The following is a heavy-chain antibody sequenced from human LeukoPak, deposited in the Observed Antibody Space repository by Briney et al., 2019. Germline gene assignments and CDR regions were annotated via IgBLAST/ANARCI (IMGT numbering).Heavy chain of an antibody. CDR1: GFTFSRYG. CDR3: AKDQMIRWGSPIDDY. V-gene: IGHV3-30*18. CDR2: ISYDGTNK. J-gene: IGHJ4*02. D-gene: IGHD3-16*01. Sequence: GGSLRLSCAASGFTFSRYGMHWVRQAPGKGLEWVAVISYDGTNKFYADSVKGRFTLSRDNPKNTLYLEMNSLRADDTAVYYCAKDQMIRWGSPIDDYWGQGTLVTVSS.